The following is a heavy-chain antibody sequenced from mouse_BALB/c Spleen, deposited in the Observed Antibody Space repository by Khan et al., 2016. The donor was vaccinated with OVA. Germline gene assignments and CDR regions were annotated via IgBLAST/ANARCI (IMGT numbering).Heavy chain of an antibody. D-gene: IGHD2-14*01. CDR1: GYAFSNYL. J-gene: IGHJ3*01. V-gene: IGHV1-80*01. Sequence: QVQLQQSGAELVRPGPSVKISCKASGYAFSNYLMNWVKQGPGQGLEWIGQIYPGDGNTNYTGKFKDKATMTADNSSTTAYMQLSSLTSEDSAVYFCARSGYDYFAYWGQGTLVTVSA. CDR2: IYPGDGNT. CDR3: ARSGYDYFAY.